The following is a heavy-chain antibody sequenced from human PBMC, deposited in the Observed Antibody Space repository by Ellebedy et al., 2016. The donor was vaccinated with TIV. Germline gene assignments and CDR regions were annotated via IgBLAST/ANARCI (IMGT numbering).Heavy chain of an antibody. Sequence: GESLKISCTDFGFTFSSYTMNSVRQAPGKGLEWVSSISSGSSYIYYADSVRGRFIISRDNARNSVSLQMNSLRAEDTAVYYCARGVGVHHSYYFDYWGQGALVTVSS. D-gene: IGHD1-26*01. CDR2: ISSGSSYI. J-gene: IGHJ4*02. V-gene: IGHV3-21*01. CDR3: ARGVGVHHSYYFDY. CDR1: GFTFSSYT.